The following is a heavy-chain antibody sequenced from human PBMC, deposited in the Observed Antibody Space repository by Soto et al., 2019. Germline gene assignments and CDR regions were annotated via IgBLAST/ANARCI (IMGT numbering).Heavy chain of an antibody. CDR2: ISSSSSYT. CDR3: ARETVVPAAHYFDY. V-gene: IGHV3-11*06. Sequence: GGSLRLSCAASGFTFSDYYMSWIRQAPGKGLEWVSYISSSSSYTNYADSVKGRFTISRDNSKNTLYLQMNSLRAEDTAVYYCARETVVPAAHYFDYWGQGTLVTVSS. CDR1: GFTFSDYY. D-gene: IGHD2-2*01. J-gene: IGHJ4*02.